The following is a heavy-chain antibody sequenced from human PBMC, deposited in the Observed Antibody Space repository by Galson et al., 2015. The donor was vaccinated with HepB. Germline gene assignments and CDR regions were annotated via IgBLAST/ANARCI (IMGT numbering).Heavy chain of an antibody. CDR2: ISAYNGNT. Sequence: SVKVSCKASGYTFTSYGISWVRQAPGQGLEWMGWISAYNGNTNYAQKLQGRVTMTTDTSTSTAYMELRSLRSDDTAVYYCARALGYCSSTSCYAIESFDYWGQGTLVTVSS. CDR3: ARALGYCSSTSCYAIESFDY. D-gene: IGHD2-2*01. V-gene: IGHV1-18*01. CDR1: GYTFTSYG. J-gene: IGHJ4*02.